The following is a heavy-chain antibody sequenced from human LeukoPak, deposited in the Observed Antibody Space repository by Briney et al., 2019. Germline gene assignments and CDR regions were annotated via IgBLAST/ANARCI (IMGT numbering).Heavy chain of an antibody. Sequence: VASVKVSCKASGGTFSSYAISWVRQAPGQGLEWMGGIIPIFGTANYAQKFQGRVTITADESTSTAYMELSSLRSEDTAVYYCARAQVVPAGWDLGYWGQGTLVTVSS. CDR1: GGTFSSYA. D-gene: IGHD2-2*01. J-gene: IGHJ4*02. CDR3: ARAQVVPAGWDLGY. CDR2: IIPIFGTA. V-gene: IGHV1-69*13.